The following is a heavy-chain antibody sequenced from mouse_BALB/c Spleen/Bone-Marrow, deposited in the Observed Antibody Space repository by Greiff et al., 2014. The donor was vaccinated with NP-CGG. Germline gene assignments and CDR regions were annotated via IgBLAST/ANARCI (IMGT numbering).Heavy chain of an antibody. V-gene: IGHV14-3*02. J-gene: IGHJ3*01. Sequence: EVKLQESGAELVKPRASVKLSCTASGFNIKDTYMHWVKQRPEQGLEWIGRINPANGNTKYDPKFQGKATITADTSSNTAYLQLSSLTSEDTAVYYCATYYYGSSWGFAYWGQGTLVTVSA. CDR1: GFNIKDTY. D-gene: IGHD1-1*01. CDR2: INPANGNT. CDR3: ATYYYGSSWGFAY.